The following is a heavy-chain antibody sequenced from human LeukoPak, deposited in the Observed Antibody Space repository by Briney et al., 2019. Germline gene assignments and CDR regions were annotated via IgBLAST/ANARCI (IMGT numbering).Heavy chain of an antibody. J-gene: IGHJ4*02. CDR1: GGSFSGYY. CDR2: INHSGST. Sequence: SETLSLTCAVYGGSFSGYYWSWIRQPPGKGLEWIGEINHSGSTNYNPSLKSRITISVDTSKNQFSLKLSSVTAADTAVYYCARVVGGYSYGYGPDYWGQGTLVTVSS. V-gene: IGHV4-34*01. CDR3: ARVVGGYSYGYGPDY. D-gene: IGHD5-18*01.